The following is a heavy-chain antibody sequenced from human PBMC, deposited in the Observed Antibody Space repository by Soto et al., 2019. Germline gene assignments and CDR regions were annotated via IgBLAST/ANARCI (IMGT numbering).Heavy chain of an antibody. CDR3: ARGMTTAPTSARIFYYCALDV. Sequence: SETLSLTCAVYGGSFSGYYWSFIRQPPGRGLEWVGEVDHSGSANYSPSLKSRVTISVDTSKNQFSLNLTSVTAADTAVYYCARGMTTAPTSARIFYYCALDVWGHGTTVTVSS. D-gene: IGHD4-4*01. J-gene: IGHJ6*02. CDR2: VDHSGSA. V-gene: IGHV4-34*01. CDR1: GGSFSGYY.